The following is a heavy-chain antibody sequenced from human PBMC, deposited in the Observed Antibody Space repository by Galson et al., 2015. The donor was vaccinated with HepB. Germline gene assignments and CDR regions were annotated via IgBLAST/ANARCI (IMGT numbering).Heavy chain of an antibody. J-gene: IGHJ4*02. CDR2: IDPSDSYV. V-gene: IGHV5-10-1*01. D-gene: IGHD3-10*01. Sequence: QSGAEVKKPGESLRISCKGSGYSFTSHWISWVRQMPGKGLEWMGRIDPSDSYVNYSPSFQGHVTISADKSISTAFLQWSRLKASDTAMYYCASRHSYFRSGTWYNVSDYWGQGTLVTVSS. CDR1: GYSFTSHW. CDR3: ASRHSYFRSGTWYNVSDY.